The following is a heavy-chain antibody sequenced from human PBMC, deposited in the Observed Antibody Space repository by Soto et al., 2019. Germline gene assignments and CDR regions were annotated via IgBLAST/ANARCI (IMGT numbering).Heavy chain of an antibody. V-gene: IGHV4-59*06. CDR3: ARAKGARYFDY. Sequence: SETLSLTCAVEDGSFSGYYWSWIRQPPGKGLEWIGYIYYSGSTYYNPSLKSRVTISVDTSKNQFSLKLSSVTAADTAVYYLARAKGARYFDYWGQGPLVTVSS. J-gene: IGHJ4*02. D-gene: IGHD2-15*01. CDR2: IYYSGST. CDR1: DGSFSGYY.